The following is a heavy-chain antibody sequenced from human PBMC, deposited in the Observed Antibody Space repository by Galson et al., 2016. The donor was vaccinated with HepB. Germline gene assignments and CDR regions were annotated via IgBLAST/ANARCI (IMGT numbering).Heavy chain of an antibody. CDR1: GFTFGTFSTYS. Sequence: SLRLSCAASGFTFGTFSTYSMNWVRQAPGKGLEWLSYISGSSALIYYADSVKGRFTISRDNAKNSLFLQMNNLRDEDTAFYCGDYWGQGALVTVSS. J-gene: IGHJ4*02. CDR3: DY. V-gene: IGHV3-48*02. CDR2: ISGSSALI.